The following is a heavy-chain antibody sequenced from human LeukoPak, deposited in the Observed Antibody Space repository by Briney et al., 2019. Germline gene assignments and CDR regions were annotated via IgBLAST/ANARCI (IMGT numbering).Heavy chain of an antibody. Sequence: GGSLRLSCAASGFTISSYEMNWVRQAPGNGLEWVSYISGGDTTIYYADSVRGRFTISRDNAKNSLYLQMNSLRAEDTALYYCTRGTGGSAWGQGTLVTVSS. V-gene: IGHV3-48*03. J-gene: IGHJ5*02. CDR1: GFTISSYE. CDR2: ISGGDTTI. CDR3: TRGTGGSA. D-gene: IGHD2-15*01.